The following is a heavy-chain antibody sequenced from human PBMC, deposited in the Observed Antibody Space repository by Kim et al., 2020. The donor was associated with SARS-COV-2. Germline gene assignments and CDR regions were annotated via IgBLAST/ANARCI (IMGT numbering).Heavy chain of an antibody. J-gene: IGHJ5*01. Sequence: DGSQKDYVDSAKGRFTISRDNAKNSVYLQMNSLRGEDTAVYYCARGRGVDSWGQGTPVTVSS. CDR2: DGSQK. V-gene: IGHV3-7*04. CDR3: ARGRGVDS.